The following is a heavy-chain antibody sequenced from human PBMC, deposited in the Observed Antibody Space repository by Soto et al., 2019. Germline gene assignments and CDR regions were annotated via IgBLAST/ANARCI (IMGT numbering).Heavy chain of an antibody. CDR1: GGPFNSYS. J-gene: IGHJ4*02. Sequence: VKVSWKASGGPFNSYSISCVRQAPGQGLEWMGGIIPIFGTTNYAQKFQCRVTITADKSTSTAYMELNSLRSEDTAVYYCARDSPKSSGIGDWGQGTMVTVSS. CDR3: ARDSPKSSGIGD. D-gene: IGHD6-13*01. CDR2: IIPIFGTT. V-gene: IGHV1-69*06.